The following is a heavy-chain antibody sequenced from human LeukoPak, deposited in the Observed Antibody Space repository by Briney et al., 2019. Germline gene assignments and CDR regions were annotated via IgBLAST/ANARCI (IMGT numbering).Heavy chain of an antibody. D-gene: IGHD1-14*01. CDR3: ARVDRYHEYFQR. V-gene: IGHV4-31*03. CDR2: IYYSGST. Sequence: PSETLSLTCIVSGGSISSAVYSWSWIRQYPGKGLEWIGSIYYSGSTYSNPSLRSRLIISVDTSKSQFSLKMSSVTAADTAVYYCARVDRYHEYFQRWGQGTLVTVSS. CDR1: GGSISSAVYS. J-gene: IGHJ1*01.